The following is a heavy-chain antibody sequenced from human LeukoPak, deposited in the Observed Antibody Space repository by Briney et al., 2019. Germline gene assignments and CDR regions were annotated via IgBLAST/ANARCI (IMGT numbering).Heavy chain of an antibody. V-gene: IGHV1-8*01. CDR2: MNPNSGNT. J-gene: IGHJ5*02. CDR1: GYTFTSYD. CDR3: AGCGGDCYSDFGFVSWFDP. D-gene: IGHD2-21*01. Sequence: GASVKVSCKASGYTFTSYDINWERQATGQGLEWMGWMNPNSGNTGYAQKFQGRVTMTRNTSISTAYMELSSLRSEDTAVYYCAGCGGDCYSDFGFVSWFDPWGQGTLVTVSS.